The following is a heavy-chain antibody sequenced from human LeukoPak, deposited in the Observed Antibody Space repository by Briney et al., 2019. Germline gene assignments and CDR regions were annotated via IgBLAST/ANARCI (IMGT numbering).Heavy chain of an antibody. CDR2: ISGSGYST. Sequence: GGSLRLSCVASGFTFNNYAMTWVRQAPGKGLEWVSAISGSGYSTYYADSVKGRFTISRDNSKNTLYLQMNSQRAEDTALYFCAQWSRYFDYWGQGTLVTVSS. V-gene: IGHV3-23*01. CDR1: GFTFNNYA. J-gene: IGHJ4*02. D-gene: IGHD1-26*01. CDR3: AQWSRYFDY.